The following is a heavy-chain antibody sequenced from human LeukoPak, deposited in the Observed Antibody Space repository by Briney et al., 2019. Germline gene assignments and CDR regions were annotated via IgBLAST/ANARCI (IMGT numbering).Heavy chain of an antibody. CDR3: ARAAYYDFWSGYQLTHPDY. Sequence: GGSLRLSCAASGFSFSNHGMHWVRQAPGKRLEWVAVIWDDGNNKRYANSVNGRFTISRDNSENTLYLQMNGLTAEDTAMYYCARAAYYDFWSGYQLTHPDYWGQGTLVTVSS. J-gene: IGHJ4*02. V-gene: IGHV3-33*01. D-gene: IGHD3-3*01. CDR2: IWDDGNNK. CDR1: GFSFSNHG.